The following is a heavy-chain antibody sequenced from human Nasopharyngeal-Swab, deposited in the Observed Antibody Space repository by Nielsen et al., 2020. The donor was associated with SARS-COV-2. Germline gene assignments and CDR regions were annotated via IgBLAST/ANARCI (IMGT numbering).Heavy chain of an antibody. V-gene: IGHV3-7*01. CDR1: GFTFTTYW. J-gene: IGHJ5*02. CDR3: ARVRLRNNWFDP. D-gene: IGHD4-17*01. CDR2: IKQDGSEK. Sequence: GGSLRLSCASSGFTFTTYWMSWVRQAPGKGLEWVASIKQDGSEKYYVDSVKGRFTISRDNAKSSLFLQMNSLRAEDTAVYYCARVRLRNNWFDPWGQGTPVTVSS.